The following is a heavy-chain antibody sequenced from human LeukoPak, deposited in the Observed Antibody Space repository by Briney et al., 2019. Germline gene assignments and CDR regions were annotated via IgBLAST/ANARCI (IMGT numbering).Heavy chain of an antibody. CDR3: AKTLVTLLDAFDI. CDR2: ISGSGGST. D-gene: IGHD1-14*01. Sequence: HPGGSLRLSCAASEFTFSSYAMSWVRQAPGKGLEWVSGISGSGGSTYYTDSVKGRFTISRDNFKNTLYLQMNSLRAEDTAVYYCAKTLVTLLDAFDIWGQGTMVTVSS. CDR1: EFTFSSYA. V-gene: IGHV3-23*01. J-gene: IGHJ3*02.